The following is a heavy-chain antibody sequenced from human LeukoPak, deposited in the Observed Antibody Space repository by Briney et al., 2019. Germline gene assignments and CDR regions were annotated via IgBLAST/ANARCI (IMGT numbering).Heavy chain of an antibody. CDR2: IYYSGST. Sequence: SETLCLTCTVSGGSISSSSYYWGWIRQPPGKELEWFGSIYYSGSTYENPSIKSRVTISVDTSKKQFSLKLSSVTAADTAVYYCARRLLRSGEPSMGYWFDPWGQGTLVTVSS. J-gene: IGHJ5*02. V-gene: IGHV4-39*01. CDR1: GGSISSSSYY. CDR3: ARRLLRSGEPSMGYWFDP. D-gene: IGHD3-10*01.